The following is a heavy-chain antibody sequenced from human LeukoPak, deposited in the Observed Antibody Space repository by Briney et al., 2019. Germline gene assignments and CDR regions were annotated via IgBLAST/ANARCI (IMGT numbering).Heavy chain of an antibody. D-gene: IGHD6-19*01. CDR3: ARDIVLIAVAVRGSFDI. CDR2: IRYDGSNK. V-gene: IGHV3-30*02. Sequence: GGSLRLSCAASGFTFSSYGMHWVRQAPGKGLEWVAFIRYDGSNKYYADSVKGRFTISRDNSKNTLYLQMNSLRAEDTALYYCARDIVLIAVAVRGSFDIWGQGTMVTVSS. J-gene: IGHJ3*02. CDR1: GFTFSSYG.